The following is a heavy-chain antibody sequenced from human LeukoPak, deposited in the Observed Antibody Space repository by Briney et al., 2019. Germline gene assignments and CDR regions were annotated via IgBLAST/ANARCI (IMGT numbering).Heavy chain of an antibody. CDR2: INTNTGNP. CDR3: ASRRRFGTLDY. Sequence: ASVKVSFTASGYTFTSYAMNRVRQAPGQGLEWVGWINTNTGNPTYAQGFTGRFVFSLDTPVSTAYLQISSLKAEDTAVYYCASRRRFGTLDYWGQGTLVTVSS. CDR1: GYTFTSYA. D-gene: IGHD3-10*01. J-gene: IGHJ4*02. V-gene: IGHV7-4-1*02.